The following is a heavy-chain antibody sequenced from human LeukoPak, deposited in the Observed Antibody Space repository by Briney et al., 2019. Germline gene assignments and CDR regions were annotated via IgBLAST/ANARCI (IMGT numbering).Heavy chain of an antibody. Sequence: GGSLRLSCAASGFTFADYAMHWVRQAPGKGLEWVSLISGDGGTTYYADSVKGRFTISRDNAKNSLSLQTNSLRDEDTAVYYCARGRYYFDSWGQGTLVTVSS. J-gene: IGHJ4*02. V-gene: IGHV3-43*02. CDR2: ISGDGGTT. CDR3: ARGRYYFDS. CDR1: GFTFADYA.